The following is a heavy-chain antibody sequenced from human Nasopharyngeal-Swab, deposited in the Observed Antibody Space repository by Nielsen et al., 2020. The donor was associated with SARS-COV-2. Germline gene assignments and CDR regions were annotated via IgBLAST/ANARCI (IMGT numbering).Heavy chain of an antibody. CDR2: MNPNSGNT. Sequence: ASVKVSCKASRYTFTSYDINWVRQATGQGLEWMGWMNPNSGNTGYAQKFQGRVTMTRNTSISTAYMELSSLRSEDTAVYYCARTFYDFWSGYRYGMDVWGQGTTVTVSS. CDR1: RYTFTSYD. D-gene: IGHD3-3*01. V-gene: IGHV1-8*01. CDR3: ARTFYDFWSGYRYGMDV. J-gene: IGHJ6*02.